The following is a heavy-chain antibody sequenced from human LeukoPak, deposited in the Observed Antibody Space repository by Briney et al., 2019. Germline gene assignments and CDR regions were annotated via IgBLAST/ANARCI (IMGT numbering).Heavy chain of an antibody. J-gene: IGHJ4*02. CDR1: GGSISGYY. Sequence: SETLSLTCTVSGGSISGYYWSWLRQPPGKGLEWIGYIYYSGSTNYNPSLKSRVTISVDTSKNQFSLKLSSGTAADTAVYYCARHGSSWYYFDYWGQGTLVTVSS. D-gene: IGHD6-13*01. CDR3: ARHGSSWYYFDY. V-gene: IGHV4-59*08. CDR2: IYYSGST.